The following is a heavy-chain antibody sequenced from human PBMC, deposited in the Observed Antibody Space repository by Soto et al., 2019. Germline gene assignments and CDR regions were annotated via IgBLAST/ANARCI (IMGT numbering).Heavy chain of an antibody. V-gene: IGHV1-8*01. CDR3: ALPAATQYNWFDP. J-gene: IGHJ5*02. CDR2: MNPNSGNT. CDR1: GYTFTSYD. D-gene: IGHD2-2*01. Sequence: ASVKVSCKASGYTFTSYDINWVRQATGQGLEWMGWMNPNSGNTGYAQKFQGRVTMTRNTSIRTAYMELSSLRSEDTAVYYCALPAATQYNWFDPWGQGTLVTVSS.